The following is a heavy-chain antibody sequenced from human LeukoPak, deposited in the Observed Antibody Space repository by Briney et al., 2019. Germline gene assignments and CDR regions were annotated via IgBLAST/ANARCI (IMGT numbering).Heavy chain of an antibody. J-gene: IGHJ6*03. Sequence: SETLSLTCTVSGGSISSYYWNWIRQPAGKGLEWIGHIYTSGSTNYNPSLKSRVTISVDTSKNQFSLKLSSVTAADTAVYYCARGSYYYDSSGYPHPNLYYYYYMDVWGKGTTVTVSS. CDR2: IYTSGST. D-gene: IGHD3-22*01. V-gene: IGHV4-4*07. CDR3: ARGSYYYDSSGYPHPNLYYYYYMDV. CDR1: GGSISSYY.